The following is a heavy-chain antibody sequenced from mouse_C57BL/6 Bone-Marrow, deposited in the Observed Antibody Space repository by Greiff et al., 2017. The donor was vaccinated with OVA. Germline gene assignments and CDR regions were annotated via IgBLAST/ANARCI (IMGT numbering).Heavy chain of an antibody. J-gene: IGHJ4*01. CDR1: GYSITSGYY. Sequence: EVKLVESGPGLVKPSPSLSLTCSVTGYSITSGYYWNWIRQFPGNKLEWMGYISYDGSNNYNPSLKNRISITRDTSKNQFFLKLNSVTTEDTATYYCARDNLYAMDYWGQGTSVTVSS. CDR2: ISYDGSN. V-gene: IGHV3-6*01. CDR3: ARDNLYAMDY.